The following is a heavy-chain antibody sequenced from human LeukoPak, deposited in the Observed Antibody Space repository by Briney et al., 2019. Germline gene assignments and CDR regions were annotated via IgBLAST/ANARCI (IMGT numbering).Heavy chain of an antibody. Sequence: PGGSLRLSCAASGFTFSSYSMNWVRQAPGEGLEWVSSISSSSSYIYYADSVKGRFTISRDNAKNSLYLQMNSLRAEDTAVYYCARTTVTFRIDYWGQGTLVTVSS. V-gene: IGHV3-21*01. J-gene: IGHJ4*02. CDR1: GFTFSSYS. D-gene: IGHD4-17*01. CDR3: ARTTVTFRIDY. CDR2: ISSSSSYI.